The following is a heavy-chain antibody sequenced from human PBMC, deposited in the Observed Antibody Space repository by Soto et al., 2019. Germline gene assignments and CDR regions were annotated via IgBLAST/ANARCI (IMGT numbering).Heavy chain of an antibody. CDR3: ASLLHVRTESNWFDP. Sequence: SVKVSCKASGGTFSSYSISWVRQALGQGLEWMGGIIPIFGTANYAQKFQGRVTITADESTSTAYMELSSLRSEDTAVYYCASLLHVRTESNWFDPWGQGTLVTV. CDR1: GGTFSSYS. V-gene: IGHV1-69*13. D-gene: IGHD3-10*02. J-gene: IGHJ5*02. CDR2: IIPIFGTA.